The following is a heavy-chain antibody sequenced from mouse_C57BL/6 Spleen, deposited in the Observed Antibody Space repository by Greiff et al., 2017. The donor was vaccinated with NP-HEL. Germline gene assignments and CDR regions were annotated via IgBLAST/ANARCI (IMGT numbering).Heavy chain of an antibody. CDR2: IDPSDSET. CDR1: GYTFTSYW. J-gene: IGHJ3*01. V-gene: IGHV1-52*01. Sequence: QVQLQQPGAELVRPGSSVKLSCKASGYTFTSYWMHWVKQRPIQGLEWIGNIDPSDSETHYNQKFKDKATLTVDKSSSTAYMQLSSLTSEDSAVYYCARRGADYVFAYWGQGTLVTVSA. D-gene: IGHD2-4*01. CDR3: ARRGADYVFAY.